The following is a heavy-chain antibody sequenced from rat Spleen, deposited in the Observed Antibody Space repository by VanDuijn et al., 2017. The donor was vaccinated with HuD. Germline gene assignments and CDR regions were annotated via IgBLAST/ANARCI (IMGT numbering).Heavy chain of an antibody. Sequence: QVQLKESGPGLVQPSQTLSLTCTVSGFSLTSYNVHWVRQPPGKGLEWMGGIWGDGSTNYNSALKSRLSISRDTSKSQLFLKVTSLQPEDTGTYYCARHAYGGYEAFDYWGQGVMVTVSS. CDR1: GFSLTSYN. J-gene: IGHJ2*01. D-gene: IGHD1-11*01. CDR2: IWGDGST. V-gene: IGHV2-30*01. CDR3: ARHAYGGYEAFDY.